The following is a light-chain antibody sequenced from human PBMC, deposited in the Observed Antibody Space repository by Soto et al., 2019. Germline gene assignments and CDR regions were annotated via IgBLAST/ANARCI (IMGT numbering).Light chain of an antibody. Sequence: QSALTQPPSASGSPGQSVTIACTGTSSDVGGYNYVSWYQQHPGKAPKLMIYEVSKRPSGVPDRFSGSKSGNTASLTVSGLQAEDDADYYCSSYAGSKTLFGGGTKLTVL. CDR1: SSDVGGYNY. J-gene: IGLJ2*01. CDR3: SSYAGSKTL. V-gene: IGLV2-8*01. CDR2: EVS.